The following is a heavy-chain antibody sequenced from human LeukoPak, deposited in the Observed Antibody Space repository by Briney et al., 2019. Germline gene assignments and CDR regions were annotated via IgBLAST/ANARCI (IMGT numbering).Heavy chain of an antibody. CDR1: GFTFSSYS. D-gene: IGHD2-2*03. Sequence: GGSLRLSCAASGFTFSSYSMNWVRQAPGKGLEWVSSISSSSSYIYYADSVKGRFTISRDNAKNSLYLQMNSLRAEDTAVYHCARSLDIVVVPAAIPHYYYYGMDVWGQGTTVTVSS. J-gene: IGHJ6*02. CDR2: ISSSSSYI. CDR3: ARSLDIVVVPAAIPHYYYYGMDV. V-gene: IGHV3-21*01.